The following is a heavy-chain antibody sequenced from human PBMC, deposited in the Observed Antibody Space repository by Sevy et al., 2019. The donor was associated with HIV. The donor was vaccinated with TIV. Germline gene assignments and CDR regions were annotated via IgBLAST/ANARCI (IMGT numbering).Heavy chain of an antibody. CDR1: GFTFSSYA. CDR2: ISYDGSNK. D-gene: IGHD2-2*01. CDR3: ARWVCISTSCLVYY. V-gene: IGHV3-30-3*01. Sequence: GGSLRLSCAASGFTFSSYAMHWVRQAPGKGLEWVAVISYDGSNKYYADSVKGRFTISRDNSKNTLYLQMNSLRAEDTAVYYCARWVCISTSCLVYYWGQGTLVTVSS. J-gene: IGHJ4*02.